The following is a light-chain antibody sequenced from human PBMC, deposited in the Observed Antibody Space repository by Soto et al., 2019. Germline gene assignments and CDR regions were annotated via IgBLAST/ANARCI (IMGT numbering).Light chain of an antibody. Sequence: DIVLTQSPGTLSLSPGERASLSCRASQSVSSGHLAWYRQKPGQAPRLLIHGTSSRATGIPDRFSGSGSATDFTLTISRLEPEDFAVYFCQQYGSSPLTFGGGTKVDI. V-gene: IGKV3-20*01. CDR3: QQYGSSPLT. CDR2: GTS. CDR1: QSVSSGH. J-gene: IGKJ4*01.